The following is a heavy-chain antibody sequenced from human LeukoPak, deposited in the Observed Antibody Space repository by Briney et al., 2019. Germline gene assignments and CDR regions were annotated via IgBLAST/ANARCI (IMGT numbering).Heavy chain of an antibody. CDR2: ISHDGRNT. CDR1: GFTFSQFA. CDR3: ARDSNSDFWSGYYTNYFDY. V-gene: IGHV3-30*04. D-gene: IGHD3-3*01. Sequence: GGSLRLTCAASGFTFSQFAVHWVRQAPGKGLEWVADISHDGRNTYYADSVKGRFTISRDNSKNTLYLQMNSLRTEDTAVYYCARDSNSDFWSGYYTNYFDYWGQGTLVTVSS. J-gene: IGHJ4*02.